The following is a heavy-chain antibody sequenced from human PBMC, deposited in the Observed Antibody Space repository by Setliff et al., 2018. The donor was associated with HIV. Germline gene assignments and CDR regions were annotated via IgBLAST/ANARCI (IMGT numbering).Heavy chain of an antibody. J-gene: IGHJ4*02. Sequence: GGSLRLSCAASGFNVRNNYMNWVRQAPGKGLQWLSYISSSGDSVYGDSMKGRITISRDKANNSLYLQIHSLTAEDTAVYYCAIEDGCGGHYHSWGQGTLVTVSS. CDR3: AIEDGCGGHYHS. D-gene: IGHD2-21*01. CDR2: ISSSGDSV. CDR1: GFNVRNNY. V-gene: IGHV3-11*04.